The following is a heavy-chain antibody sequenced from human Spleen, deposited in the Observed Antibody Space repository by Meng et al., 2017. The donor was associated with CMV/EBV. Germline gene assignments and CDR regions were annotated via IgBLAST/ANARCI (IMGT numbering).Heavy chain of an antibody. D-gene: IGHD1-26*01. J-gene: IGHJ4*02. CDR2: INPSGGRA. V-gene: IGHV1-46*01. CDR1: GYTFTSYY. Sequence: ASVKVSCKASGYTFTSYYIHWVRQAPGRGLEWMGIINPSGGRASYPQKFQGRVTMTRDTSTSTIYMELSSLRSEDTAVYYCASSTPRGLTDYWGQGTLVTVSS. CDR3: ASSTPRGLTDY.